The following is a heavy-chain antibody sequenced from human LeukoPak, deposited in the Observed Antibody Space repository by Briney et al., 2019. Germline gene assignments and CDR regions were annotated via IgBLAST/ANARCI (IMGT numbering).Heavy chain of an antibody. V-gene: IGHV1-8*01. CDR3: ARQTDTAMVES. CDR2: MNPNSGNT. J-gene: IGHJ4*02. D-gene: IGHD5-18*01. Sequence: GASVKVSCKASGYTFTSYDINWVRQATGQGLEWMGRMNPNSGNTGYAQRFQGRVTMTRNTSISTAYMELSSLRSEDTAVYYCARQTDTAMVESWGQGTLVTVSS. CDR1: GYTFTSYD.